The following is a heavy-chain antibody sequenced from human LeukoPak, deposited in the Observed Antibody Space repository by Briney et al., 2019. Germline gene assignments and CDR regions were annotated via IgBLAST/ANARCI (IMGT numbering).Heavy chain of an antibody. CDR3: ARVLYFRENSYAGPFDQ. V-gene: IGHV3-7*01. CDR1: GFIFSNFW. CDR2: IREDGSEA. D-gene: IGHD5-18*01. Sequence: GGSLRLSCEASGFIFSNFWMSWVRQAPGKGLEWVANIREDGSEAYYVDFVKGRFTISRDNGKNSLHLQMNSLRVEDTAVYYCARVLYFRENSYAGPFDQWGQGTLVTVSS. J-gene: IGHJ4*02.